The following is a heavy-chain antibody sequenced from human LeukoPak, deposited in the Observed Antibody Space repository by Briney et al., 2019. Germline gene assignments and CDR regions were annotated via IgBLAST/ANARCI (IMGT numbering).Heavy chain of an antibody. CDR3: ATGAHRAGTLSYGMDV. D-gene: IGHD3-10*01. V-gene: IGHV1-69*13. J-gene: IGHJ6*02. Sequence: SVKVSCKASGGTFSSYAISWVRQAPGQGLEWMGGIIPIFGTANYAQKFQGRVTITADESTSTAYMELSSLRSEDTAVYYCATGAHRAGTLSYGMDVWGQGTTVTVSS. CDR1: GGTFSSYA. CDR2: IIPIFGTA.